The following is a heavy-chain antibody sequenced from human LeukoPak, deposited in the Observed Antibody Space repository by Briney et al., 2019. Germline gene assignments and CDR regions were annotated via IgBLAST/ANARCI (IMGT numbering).Heavy chain of an antibody. CDR3: ARDPRRGYSYGLIFDY. CDR2: ISSSSSYI. V-gene: IGHV3-21*01. Sequence: PGGSLRLSCAASGFTFSSYSMNWVRQAPGKGLEWVSSISSSSSYIYYADSVKRRFTISRDNAKNSLYLQMNSLRAEDTAVYYCARDPRRGYSYGLIFDYWGQGTLVTVSS. J-gene: IGHJ4*02. CDR1: GFTFSSYS. D-gene: IGHD5-18*01.